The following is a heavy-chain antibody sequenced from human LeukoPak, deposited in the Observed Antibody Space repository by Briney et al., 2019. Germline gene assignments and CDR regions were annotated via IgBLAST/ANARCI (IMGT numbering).Heavy chain of an antibody. J-gene: IGHJ4*02. Sequence: SETLSLTCTVSGYSISSGYYWGWIRQPPGKGLEWIGSIYHSGSTYYNPSLKSRVTISVDTSKNQFSLKLSSVTAADTAVYYCARDQATRGDYCGSGSPAFFDYWGQGSLVTVSS. CDR2: IYHSGST. CDR1: GYSISSGYY. V-gene: IGHV4-38-2*02. D-gene: IGHD3-10*01. CDR3: ARDQATRGDYCGSGSPAFFDY.